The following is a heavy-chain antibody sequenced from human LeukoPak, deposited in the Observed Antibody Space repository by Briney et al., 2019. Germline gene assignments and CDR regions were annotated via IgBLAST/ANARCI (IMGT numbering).Heavy chain of an antibody. CDR2: INHSGST. V-gene: IGHV4-34*01. CDR3: ARERYFDY. CDR1: GGSFSGYY. Sequence: SETLSLTCAVYGGSFSGYYWSWIRQPPGKGLEWIGEINHSGSTNYNPSLKSRVTISVDTSKNQFSLKLSSVTAADTAVYYCARERYFDYWGQGTLVTVSS. J-gene: IGHJ4*02.